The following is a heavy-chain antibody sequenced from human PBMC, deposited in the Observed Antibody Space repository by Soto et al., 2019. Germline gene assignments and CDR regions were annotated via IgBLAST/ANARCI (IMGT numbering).Heavy chain of an antibody. CDR1: GDSVSSNSAA. V-gene: IGHV6-1*01. D-gene: IGHD3-3*01. J-gene: IGHJ5*02. CDR2: TYYRSKWYN. Sequence: QTLSLTCAISGDSVSSNSAAWNWISQSPSRGLEWLGRTYYRSKWYNDYAVSVKSRITINPDTSKNQFSLQLNSVTPEDTAVYYCARDTRTYAFWSGYHNNWFDPWGQGTLVTVSS. CDR3: ARDTRTYAFWSGYHNNWFDP.